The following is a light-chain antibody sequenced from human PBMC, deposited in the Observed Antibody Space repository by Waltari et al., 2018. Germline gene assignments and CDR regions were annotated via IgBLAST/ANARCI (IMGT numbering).Light chain of an antibody. CDR2: DEN. CDR3: NSRETKDKYIFV. V-gene: IGLV3-19*01. Sequence: SSELTQDPAVSVALGQTVTITCQGDSLRNYYANWYQQKPGQAPVLVSYDENRRPSGFPDRFAGSRSGNTASLTINGAQAEDEADYYCNSRETKDKYIFVFGTGTKVTIL. J-gene: IGLJ1*01. CDR1: SLRNYY.